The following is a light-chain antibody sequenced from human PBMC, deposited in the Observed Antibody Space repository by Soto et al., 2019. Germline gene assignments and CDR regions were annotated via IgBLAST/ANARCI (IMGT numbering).Light chain of an antibody. CDR2: DVS. CDR1: SSDVGAYNY. Sequence: QSALTQPASVSGSPGQSITISCTGASSDVGAYNYVSWYQQHPGKAPKLMIYDVSSRPSGVSNRFSGSKSGNTASLTISGLQAEDEADYYCSSYTSSITYVFGTGTKVTV. J-gene: IGLJ1*01. V-gene: IGLV2-14*01. CDR3: SSYTSSITYV.